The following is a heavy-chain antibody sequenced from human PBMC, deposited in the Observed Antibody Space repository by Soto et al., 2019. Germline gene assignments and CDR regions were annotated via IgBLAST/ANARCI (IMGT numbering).Heavy chain of an antibody. CDR2: INPSGGST. J-gene: IGHJ6*02. CDR3: ARDLGGYGDYSDV. V-gene: IGHV1-46*01. Sequence: ASVTVSCKASGYTFTSYYMHWVRQAPGQGLEWMGIINPSGGSTSYAQKFQGRVTMTRDTSTSTVYMELSSLRSEDTAVYYCARDLGGYGDYSDVWGQGTTVTVSS. CDR1: GYTFTSYY. D-gene: IGHD4-17*01.